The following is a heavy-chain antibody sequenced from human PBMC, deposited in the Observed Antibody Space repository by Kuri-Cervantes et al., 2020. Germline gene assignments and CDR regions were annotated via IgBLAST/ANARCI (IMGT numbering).Heavy chain of an antibody. V-gene: IGHV1-46*01. CDR1: GYTFTSYY. D-gene: IGHD6-13*01. CDR2: INPSGGRT. J-gene: IGHJ4*02. CDR3: ARISSSWYANY. Sequence: ASVKVCCKASGYTFTSYYMHWVRQAPGQGLEWMGIINPSGGRTSYAQKFQGIVTMTRDTTTSTVYMELSSLRSEDTAVYYCARISSSWYANYWGQGTLVTVSS.